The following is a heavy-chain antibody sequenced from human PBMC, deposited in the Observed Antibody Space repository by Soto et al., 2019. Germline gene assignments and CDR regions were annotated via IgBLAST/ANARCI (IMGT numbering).Heavy chain of an antibody. CDR1: GGTFSSYA. D-gene: IGHD5-12*01. V-gene: IGHV1-46*01. J-gene: IGHJ4*02. Sequence: ASVKVSCKASGGTFSSYAMHWVRQAPGQGLEWMGIINPSGGSTSYAQKFQGRVTMTRDTSTSTVYMELSSLRSEDTAVYYCARPSGYSGYDSDFDYWGQGTLVTVSS. CDR3: ARPSGYSGYDSDFDY. CDR2: INPSGGST.